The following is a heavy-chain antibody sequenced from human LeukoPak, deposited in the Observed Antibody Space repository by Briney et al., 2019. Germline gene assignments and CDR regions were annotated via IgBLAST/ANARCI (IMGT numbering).Heavy chain of an antibody. CDR2: ISSSSSYI. Sequence: GGSLRLSCVASGFTFSSYGMHWVRQAPGKGLEWVSSISSSSSYIYYADSVKGRFTISRDNAKNSLYLQMNSLRAEDTAVYYCATHDQIRYSYVDYWGQGTPVTVSS. CDR3: ATHDQIRYSYVDY. V-gene: IGHV3-21*03. CDR1: GFTFSSYG. J-gene: IGHJ4*02. D-gene: IGHD5-18*01.